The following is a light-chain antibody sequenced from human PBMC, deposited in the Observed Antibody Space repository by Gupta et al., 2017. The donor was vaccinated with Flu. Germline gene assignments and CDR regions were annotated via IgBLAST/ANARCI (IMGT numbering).Light chain of an antibody. CDR1: QGISSW. V-gene: IGKV1D-12*01. J-gene: IGKJ2*01. CDR2: AVS. Sequence: NEVIHPPSSLFPSVGDRATITCRASQGISSWLAWYQQKPGKAPKLLIYAVSSLQRGVPPRFSGSGSGTDFTLTISSLQPEDFATYYCQQANSFPHTFGQGTKLEIK. CDR3: QQANSFPHT.